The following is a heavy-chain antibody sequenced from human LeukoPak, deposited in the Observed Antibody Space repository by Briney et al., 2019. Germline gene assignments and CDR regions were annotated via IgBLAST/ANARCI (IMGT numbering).Heavy chain of an antibody. Sequence: GGSLRLSCAASGFTFRSYSMNWVRQAPGKGREGVAYISSSSSTIYYADSVKGRFTISRDNAKNSLYLQMNSLRAEDTAVYYCARVGYNWNRRFDYWGQGTLVTVSS. D-gene: IGHD1/OR15-1a*01. CDR1: GFTFRSYS. V-gene: IGHV3-48*01. CDR3: ARVGYNWNRRFDY. J-gene: IGHJ4*02. CDR2: ISSSSSTI.